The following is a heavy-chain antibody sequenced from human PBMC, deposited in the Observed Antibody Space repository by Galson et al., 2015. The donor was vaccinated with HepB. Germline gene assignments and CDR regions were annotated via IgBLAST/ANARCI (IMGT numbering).Heavy chain of an antibody. CDR2: ISGSSSDI. Sequence: SLRLSCAASGFTFRTFGMNWVRQAPGKGLEWVSYISGSSSDIYYADSVKGRFTISRDNGKNSLHLQMDSLRADDTAVYYCARDRYDFWSGYPPFDPWGQGTLGTVSS. CDR3: ARDRYDFWSGYPPFDP. V-gene: IGHV3-21*01. D-gene: IGHD3/OR15-3a*01. CDR1: GFTFRTFG. J-gene: IGHJ5*02.